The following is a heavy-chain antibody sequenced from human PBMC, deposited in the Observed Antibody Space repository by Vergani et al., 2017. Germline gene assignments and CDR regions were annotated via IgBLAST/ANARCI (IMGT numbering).Heavy chain of an antibody. J-gene: IGHJ6*02. CDR3: ARGIAATGRVDGMDV. CDR1: GFIFSNYG. CDR2: IWYDGSNK. Sequence: QVQLVESGGGVVQPGRSLRLSCAASGFIFSNYGMHWVRQAPGKGLEWVALIWYDGSNKYYADSVKGRFTISRDNSKNTLYLQMNSLRAEDTAVSYCARGIAATGRVDGMDVWGRGTTVTVSS. D-gene: IGHD6-13*01. V-gene: IGHV3-33*01.